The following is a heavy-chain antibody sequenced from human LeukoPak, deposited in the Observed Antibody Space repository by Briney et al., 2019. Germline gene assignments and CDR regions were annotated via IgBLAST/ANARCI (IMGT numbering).Heavy chain of an antibody. CDR3: ARVGYSYGLFDY. CDR1: GYTFTGYY. J-gene: IGHJ4*02. V-gene: IGHV1-2*06. CDR2: INPNSGGT. Sequence: ASVKVSCKASGYTFTGYYMHWVRQAPGQGLEWMGRINPNSGGTNYAQKFQGRVTMTRDTSISTAYMELSRLRSDNTAVYYCARVGYSYGLFDYWGQGTLVTVSS. D-gene: IGHD5-18*01.